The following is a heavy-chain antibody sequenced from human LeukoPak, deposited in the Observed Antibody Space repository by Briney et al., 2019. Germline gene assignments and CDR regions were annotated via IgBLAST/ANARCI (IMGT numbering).Heavy chain of an antibody. D-gene: IGHD6-19*01. Sequence: SVTLSLTCTVSGYSISNGYYWGWIRQPPGKGLEWIGSIYHSGNTFYNPSLKSRVTISADTSKNQFSLKLSSVTAADTAVYYCARAAVEAFDFWGQGTMVTVSS. CDR2: IYHSGNT. CDR3: ARAAVEAFDF. J-gene: IGHJ3*01. V-gene: IGHV4-38-2*02. CDR1: GYSISNGYY.